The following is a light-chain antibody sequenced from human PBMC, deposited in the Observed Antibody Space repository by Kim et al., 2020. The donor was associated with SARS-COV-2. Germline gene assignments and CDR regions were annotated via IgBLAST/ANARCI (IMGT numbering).Light chain of an antibody. J-gene: IGKJ2*01. CDR3: QQRSNWPLT. Sequence: SLSPGERATLTSRASQSISSNLAWYQQKPGQAPRLLIYEASNRATGIPARFSGSGSGTDFSLTISSLEPEDFAVYYCQQRSNWPLTFGQGTKLEI. CDR1: QSISSN. CDR2: EAS. V-gene: IGKV3-11*01.